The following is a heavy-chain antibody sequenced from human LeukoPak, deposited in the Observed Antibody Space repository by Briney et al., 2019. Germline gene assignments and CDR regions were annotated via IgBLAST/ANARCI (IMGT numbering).Heavy chain of an antibody. Sequence: GGSLRLSCAASGFTFSRYAMSWVRQAPGKGLEWVSGISGSGSGVNTYYADSVKGRFTISRDNSKNTMYLQMNGLRAEDTAVYYRAKGYSSACYDGCDYWGQGTLVTVSS. CDR2: ISGSGSGVNT. CDR3: AKGYSSACYDGCDY. V-gene: IGHV3-23*01. J-gene: IGHJ4*02. D-gene: IGHD6-19*01. CDR1: GFTFSRYA.